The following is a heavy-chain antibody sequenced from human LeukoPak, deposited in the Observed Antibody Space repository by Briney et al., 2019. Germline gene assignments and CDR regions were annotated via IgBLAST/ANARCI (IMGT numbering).Heavy chain of an antibody. CDR1: GFTFDDYG. CDR2: INWNGGST. J-gene: IGHJ4*02. CDR3: ARGAYGDYESYFDY. D-gene: IGHD4-17*01. V-gene: IGHV3-20*04. Sequence: RSGGSLRLSCAASGFTFDDYGMSWVRQAPGKGLEWVSGINWNGGSTGYADSVKGRFTISRDNAKNSLYLQMNSLRAEDTALYYCARGAYGDYESYFDYWGQGTLVTVSS.